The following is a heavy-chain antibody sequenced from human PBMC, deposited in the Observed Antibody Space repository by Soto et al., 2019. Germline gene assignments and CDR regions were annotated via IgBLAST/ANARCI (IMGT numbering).Heavy chain of an antibody. CDR2: INHSGST. J-gene: IGHJ4*02. CDR3: ARGKTYCSGGSCYEQFDY. Sequence: QVQLQQWGAGLLKPSETLSLTCVVYGESFSGYSWSWIRQPPGKGLEWIGEINHSGSTNYNPSLKSRVTISLDTSTNQFSLKVSSVTAADTAVYYCARGKTYCSGGSCYEQFDYWGQGTLVTVSS. V-gene: IGHV4-34*01. D-gene: IGHD2-15*01. CDR1: GESFSGYS.